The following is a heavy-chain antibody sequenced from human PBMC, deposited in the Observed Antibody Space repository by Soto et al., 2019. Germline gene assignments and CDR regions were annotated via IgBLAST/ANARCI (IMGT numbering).Heavy chain of an antibody. CDR2: IYYSGST. Sequence: SETLSLTCTVSGGSISSGGYYWSWIRQHPGKGLEWIGYIYYSGSTYYNPSLKSRVTISVDTSKNQFSLKLSSVTAADTAVYYCARVPATALVYGFDYWGQGTLVTVSS. D-gene: IGHD5-18*01. J-gene: IGHJ4*02. V-gene: IGHV4-31*03. CDR3: ARVPATALVYGFDY. CDR1: GGSISSGGYY.